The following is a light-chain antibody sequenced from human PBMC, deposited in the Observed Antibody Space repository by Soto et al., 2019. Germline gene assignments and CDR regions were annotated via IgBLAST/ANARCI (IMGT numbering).Light chain of an antibody. CDR1: QSVSES. CDR3: QQRSDWLTIT. CDR2: DVS. J-gene: IGKJ5*01. Sequence: ERLMTQSPATLSVSPGERATLSCGASQSVSESLAWYQQKPGQAPRLLIYDVSYRATGIPVSFSGSGSATDFTLTISSLETEDFAVYYCQQRSDWLTITFGQGTRLEIK. V-gene: IGKV3-11*01.